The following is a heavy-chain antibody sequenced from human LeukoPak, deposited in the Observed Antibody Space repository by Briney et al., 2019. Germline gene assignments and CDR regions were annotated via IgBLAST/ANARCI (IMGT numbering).Heavy chain of an antibody. CDR1: GYTFTGYY. CDR2: INPNSGGT. CDR3: ARDLQSSSGYYYVLGC. D-gene: IGHD3-22*01. J-gene: IGHJ4*02. Sequence: ASVKVSCKASGYTFTGYYMHWVRQAPGQGLEWMGWINPNSGGTNYAQKFQGRVTMTRDTSISTAYMELSRLRSDDTAVYYCARDLQSSSGYYYVLGCWGQGTLVTVSS. V-gene: IGHV1-2*02.